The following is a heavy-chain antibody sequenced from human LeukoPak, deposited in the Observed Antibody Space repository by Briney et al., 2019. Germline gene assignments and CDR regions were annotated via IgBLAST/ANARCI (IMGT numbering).Heavy chain of an antibody. V-gene: IGHV4-59*08. CDR1: GDSVSSYY. D-gene: IGHD1-26*01. CDR3: ARRGRWELLDY. CDR2: IYYSGST. J-gene: IGHJ4*02. Sequence: SETLSLTCTVSGDSVSSYYWSWIRQPPGKGLEWIGYIYYSGSTNYNPSLKSRVTISGDTSKNQFSLKLSSVTAADTAVYYCARRGRWELLDYWGQGTLVTVSS.